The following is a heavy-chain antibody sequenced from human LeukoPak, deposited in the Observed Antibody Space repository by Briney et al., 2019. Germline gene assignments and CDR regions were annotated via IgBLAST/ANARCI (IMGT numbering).Heavy chain of an antibody. CDR2: IYPGDSDT. CDR1: GYSFTSYW. D-gene: IGHD3-10*01. CDR3: ARQLPLIAPLGEVWFDL. J-gene: IGHJ5*02. Sequence: GESLKISFKGSGYSFTSYWIGWVRQMPGKGLGWMGIIYPGDSDTRYCPSFQGQVTISADKSISTAYLQWSSLKASDTAMYYCARQLPLIAPLGEVWFDLWGQGTLVTVSS. V-gene: IGHV5-51*01.